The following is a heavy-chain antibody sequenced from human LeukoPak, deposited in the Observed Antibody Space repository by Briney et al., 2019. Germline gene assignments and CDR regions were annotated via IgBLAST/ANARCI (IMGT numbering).Heavy chain of an antibody. CDR1: GYTFTGYY. Sequence: ASVKVSCKTSGYTFTGYYIHWVRQAPGQGLEWMGWVNPNSGGTNYAQKFQGRVTMTRDTSISTAYMELSRLTSDDTAVYYCARGGIVHGDYTVQGLNYFDYWGQGTLVTVSS. D-gene: IGHD4-17*01. CDR2: VNPNSGGT. J-gene: IGHJ4*02. V-gene: IGHV1-2*02. CDR3: ARGGIVHGDYTVQGLNYFDY.